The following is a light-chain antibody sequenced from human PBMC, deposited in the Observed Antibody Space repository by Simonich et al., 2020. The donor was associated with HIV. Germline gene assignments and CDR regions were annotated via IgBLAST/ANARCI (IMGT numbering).Light chain of an antibody. V-gene: IGKV3-11*01. CDR2: GAS. CDR1: QSVSSN. J-gene: IGKJ2*01. Sequence: EIVMTQSPATLSVSPGERATLSCRASQSVSSNLAWYQQKPGQAPRLLIYGASNRATGIPARFSGSGSGTDFTLTISSLEPEDFAVYYCQQRSNWPPEYTFGQGTKLEIK. CDR3: QQRSNWPPEYT.